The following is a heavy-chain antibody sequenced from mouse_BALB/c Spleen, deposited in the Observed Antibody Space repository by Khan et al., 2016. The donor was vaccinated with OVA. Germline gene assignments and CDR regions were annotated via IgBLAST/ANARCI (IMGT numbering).Heavy chain of an antibody. J-gene: IGHJ1*01. CDR3: ARVANYGYLDV. CDR1: GYTFTNFG. V-gene: IGHV9-3-1*01. D-gene: IGHD1-2*01. CDR2: INTYTGEP. Sequence: QIQLVQSGPELKKPGETVMISCKASGYTFTNFGMNWVKQAPGKGLQWMGWINTYTGEPTYADDFKGRFAFSLETSATTASLQINNLKNEDTATYVYARVANYGYLDVWGAGTPVTVAS.